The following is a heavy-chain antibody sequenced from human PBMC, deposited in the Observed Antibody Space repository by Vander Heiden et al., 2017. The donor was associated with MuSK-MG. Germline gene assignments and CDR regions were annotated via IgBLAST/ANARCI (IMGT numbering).Heavy chain of an antibody. V-gene: IGHV3-11*01. J-gene: IGHJ4*01. CDR3: ARDPSVAVAGSNY. Sequence: QVQPVESGGGLVEPGGSIRLSCPAAGFTLRDYYLSWNRQAPGKGLEWLSFISGNGKNIYYADAVKGRFTISRDNAKNSLYLQMNRMRAEDTAVYYFARDPSVAVAGSNYWGHGTLVTVSS. D-gene: IGHD6-19*01. CDR1: GFTLRDYY. CDR2: ISGNGKNI.